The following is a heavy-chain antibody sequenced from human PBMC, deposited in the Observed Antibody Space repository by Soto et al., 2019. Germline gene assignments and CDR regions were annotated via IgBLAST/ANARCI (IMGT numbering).Heavy chain of an antibody. Sequence: QVQLQQWGTGLLKPSETLSLTCAVYGGSIRGYYWTWIRQPPGKGLEWIGEIDHSGSTNYNPSLKSRVTISVDTSKNQFSLKLASVTAADTAVYYCARVEYTYNYRGLDYWGQGTLVTVSS. CDR2: IDHSGST. D-gene: IGHD3-16*01. CDR1: GGSIRGYY. J-gene: IGHJ4*02. V-gene: IGHV4-34*01. CDR3: ARVEYTYNYRGLDY.